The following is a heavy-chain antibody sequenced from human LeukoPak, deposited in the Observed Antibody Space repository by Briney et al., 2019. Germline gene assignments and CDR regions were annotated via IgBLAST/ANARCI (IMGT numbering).Heavy chain of an antibody. CDR3: ARPHYDILTGPGFPIPDAFDI. CDR2: ISYDGSNK. D-gene: IGHD3-9*01. Sequence: GGSLRLSCAASGFTFSSYAMHWVRQAPGKGLEWVAVISYDGSNKYYADSVKGRFTISRDNSKNTLYLQMNSLRAEDTAVYYCARPHYDILTGPGFPIPDAFDIWGQGTMVTVSS. V-gene: IGHV3-30*04. J-gene: IGHJ3*02. CDR1: GFTFSSYA.